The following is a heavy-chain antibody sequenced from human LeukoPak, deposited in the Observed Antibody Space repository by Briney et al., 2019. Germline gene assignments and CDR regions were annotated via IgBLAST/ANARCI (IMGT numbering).Heavy chain of an antibody. CDR1: GGSISSSNW. V-gene: IGHV4-4*02. J-gene: IGHJ5*02. CDR3: ARDIRFGGATDWFDP. D-gene: IGHD1-26*01. Sequence: SETLSLTCAVSGGSISSSNWWSWVRQPPGKGLEWIGEIYHSGSTNYNPSLKSRVTISVDKSKNQFSLKLSSVTAADTAVYYCARDIRFGGATDWFDPWGQGTLVTVSS. CDR2: IYHSGST.